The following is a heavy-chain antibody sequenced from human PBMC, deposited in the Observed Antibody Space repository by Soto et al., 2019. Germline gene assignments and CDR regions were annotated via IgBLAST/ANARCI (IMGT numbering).Heavy chain of an antibody. CDR1: GGPISSGGYY. J-gene: IGHJ5*02. Sequence: QVQLQESGPGLVKPSQTLSLTCAVSGGPISSGGYYWGWIRQLPGKGLEWIGYIYYSGSTYYNPSRKSRVTISLDTSKNQFALKMGSVTAADTAVYYCARGEYGAGPSSWGQGTLVTVSS. V-gene: IGHV4-31*11. D-gene: IGHD3-10*01. CDR3: ARGEYGAGPSS. CDR2: IYYSGST.